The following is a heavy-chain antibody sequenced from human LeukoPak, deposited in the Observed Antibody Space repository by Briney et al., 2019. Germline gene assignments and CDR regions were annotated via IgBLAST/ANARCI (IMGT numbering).Heavy chain of an antibody. V-gene: IGHV4-34*12. CDR2: IIHSGST. CDR1: GGSFSGYY. CDR3: ASDDYGDHY. J-gene: IGHJ4*02. D-gene: IGHD4-17*01. Sequence: SETLSLTCAVYGGSFSGYYWSWIRQPPGKGLEWIGEIIHSGSTNYNPSLKSRVTISVDTSKNQFSLKLSSVTAADTAVYYCASDDYGDHYWGQGTLVTVSS.